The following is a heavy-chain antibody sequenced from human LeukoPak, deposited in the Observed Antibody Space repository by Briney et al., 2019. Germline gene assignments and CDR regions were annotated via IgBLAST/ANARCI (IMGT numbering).Heavy chain of an antibody. D-gene: IGHD1-26*01. J-gene: IGHJ4*02. Sequence: GRSLRLSCAASGFTFSSYGMHWVRQAPGKGLEWVAVISYDGSNKYYADSVKGRFTISRDNAKNSLYLQMNSLRAEDTAVYYCATESGTYSGTCFDYWGQGTLVTVSS. CDR2: ISYDGSNK. CDR1: GFTFSSYG. V-gene: IGHV3-30*03. CDR3: ATESGTYSGTCFDY.